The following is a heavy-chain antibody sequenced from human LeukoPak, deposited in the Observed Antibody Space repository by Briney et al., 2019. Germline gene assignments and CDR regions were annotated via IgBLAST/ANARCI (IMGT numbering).Heavy chain of an antibody. J-gene: IGHJ4*02. Sequence: NPGGSLRLSCAASGFTFSSYSMNWVRQAPGKGLEWVSSISSSSSYIYYADSVKGRFTISRDNAKNSLYLQIHSLRAEDTAVYYCARARIAAAGTFGYWGQGTLVTVSS. D-gene: IGHD6-13*01. V-gene: IGHV3-21*01. CDR1: GFTFSSYS. CDR3: ARARIAAAGTFGY. CDR2: ISSSSSYI.